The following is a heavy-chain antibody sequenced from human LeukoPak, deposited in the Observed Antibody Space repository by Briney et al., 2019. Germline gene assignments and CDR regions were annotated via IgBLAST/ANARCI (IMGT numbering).Heavy chain of an antibody. CDR2: ISSSSSYI. D-gene: IGHD2-15*01. Sequence: GGSLRLSCAASGFTFSSYSMNWVRPAPGKGLGWVSSISSSSSYIYYAGSVKGRFTISRDNAKNSLYLQRNSLRAEDTAVYYCARDLGGWVFDYWGQGTLVTVSS. CDR3: ARDLGGWVFDY. J-gene: IGHJ4*02. V-gene: IGHV3-21*01. CDR1: GFTFSSYS.